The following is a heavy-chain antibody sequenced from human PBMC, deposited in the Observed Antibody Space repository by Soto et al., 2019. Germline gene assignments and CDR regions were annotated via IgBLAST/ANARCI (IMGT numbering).Heavy chain of an antibody. CDR3: ARDQLKSGDPWFDP. CDR2: ISAYNGNT. CDR1: GYTFTSYG. V-gene: IGHV1-18*01. D-gene: IGHD2-2*01. Sequence: SVKVSFKGSGYTFTSYGISWVRQAPVQGLEWMGWISAYNGNTNYAQKIQGRVTMTTDTSTSTAYMELRSLRSDDTAVYYCARDQLKSGDPWFDPWGQGTLVTVSS. J-gene: IGHJ5*02.